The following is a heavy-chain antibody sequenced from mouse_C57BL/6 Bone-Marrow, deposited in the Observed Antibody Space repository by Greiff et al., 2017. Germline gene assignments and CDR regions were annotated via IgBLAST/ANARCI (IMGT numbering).Heavy chain of an antibody. V-gene: IGHV5-4*01. Sequence: EVKVVESGGGLVKPGGSLKLSCAASGFTFSSYAMSWVRQTPEKRLEWVATISDGGSYTYYPDNVKGRFTISRDNAKNNLYLQMSHLKSEDTAMYYCARDHGNSTVYWYFDVWGTGTTVTVSS. CDR1: GFTFSSYA. D-gene: IGHD2-1*01. CDR2: ISDGGSYT. J-gene: IGHJ1*03. CDR3: ARDHGNSTVYWYFDV.